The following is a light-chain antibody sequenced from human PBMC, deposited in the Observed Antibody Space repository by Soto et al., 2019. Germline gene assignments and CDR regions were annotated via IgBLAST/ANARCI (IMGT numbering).Light chain of an antibody. CDR3: QQCGASPT. V-gene: IGKV3-20*01. J-gene: IGKJ1*01. CDR2: GAS. Sequence: EIVLTQSPGILALSPGERASLSCRASQKISSTVLAWYQQKPGHAPRLLIYGASSRTTGIPDRFSGSGSGTDFTLTISRLDPEDFAMYYCQQCGASPTFGQGTKVDIK. CDR1: QKISSTV.